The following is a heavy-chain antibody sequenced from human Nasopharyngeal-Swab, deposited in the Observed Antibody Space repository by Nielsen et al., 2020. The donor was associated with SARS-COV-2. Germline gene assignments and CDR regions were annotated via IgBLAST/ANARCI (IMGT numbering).Heavy chain of an antibody. Sequence: ASVKVSCKASGYTFTSYGISWVRQAPGQGLEWMGWISAYNGNTNYAQKLQGRVTMTTDTSTSTAYMELRSLRDDETDGEDWERKKKKTKLYYFDYWGQETLVTVSS. CDR2: ISAYNGNT. CDR3: ERKKKKTKLYYFDY. V-gene: IGHV1-18*01. CDR1: GYTFTSYG. J-gene: IGHJ4*02. D-gene: IGHD1/OR15-1a*01.